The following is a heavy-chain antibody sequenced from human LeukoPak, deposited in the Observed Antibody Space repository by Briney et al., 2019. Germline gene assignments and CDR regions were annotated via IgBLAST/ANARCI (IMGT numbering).Heavy chain of an antibody. CDR3: ANSPSIAAAGTHY. CDR1: GFTFRSYW. Sequence: GGSLRLSCAASGFTFRSYWMHWVRQIPGKGLVWVSRINGDGTSTSYADSVKGRFTISRDNGKTELYLQMNSLRAEDTAVYYCANSPSIAAAGTHYWGQGTLVTVSS. CDR2: INGDGTST. D-gene: IGHD6-13*01. J-gene: IGHJ4*02. V-gene: IGHV3-74*01.